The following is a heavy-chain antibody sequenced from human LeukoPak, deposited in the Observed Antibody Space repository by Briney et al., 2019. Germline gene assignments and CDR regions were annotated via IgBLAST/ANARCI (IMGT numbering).Heavy chain of an antibody. CDR3: ARERNNWFDP. CDR2: IYHSGST. D-gene: IGHD1-14*01. J-gene: IGHJ5*02. V-gene: IGHV4-4*02. Sequence: PSETLSLTCAVSGGSISSSNWWSWVRQPPGKGLEWIGEIYHSGSTYYNPSLKSRVTISVDTSKNQFSLKLSSVTAADTAVYYCARERNNWFDPWGQGTLVTVSS. CDR1: GGSISSSNW.